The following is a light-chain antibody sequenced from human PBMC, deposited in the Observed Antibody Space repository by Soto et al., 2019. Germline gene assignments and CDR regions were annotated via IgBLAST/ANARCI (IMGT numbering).Light chain of an antibody. V-gene: IGLV2-23*02. Sequence: QSALTQPASVSGSPGQSITISCTGTSSDVGSYNLVSWFQQHPGEAPKLIIYAVSDRPSGVSNRVSGSKSGNTASLTISGLQGSDEADYYCCSYAGRINGVFGGGTKLTVL. CDR1: SSDVGSYNL. CDR2: AVS. CDR3: CSYAGRINGV. J-gene: IGLJ3*02.